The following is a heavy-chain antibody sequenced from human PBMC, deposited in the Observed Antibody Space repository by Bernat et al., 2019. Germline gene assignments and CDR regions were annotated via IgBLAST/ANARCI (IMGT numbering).Heavy chain of an antibody. Sequence: QVQLVESGGGVVQPGGSLRLSCAASGFTLSSSGMHWVRQAPGKGLEWVTFIRYDGSYKNYADSVKGRFTISRDNSKNTLFLQMNSLRAEDTAVYYFTKDSGGGSHFDYWGQGTLVTVSS. V-gene: IGHV3-30*02. J-gene: IGHJ4*02. CDR1: GFTLSSSG. D-gene: IGHD2-15*01. CDR3: TKDSGGGSHFDY. CDR2: IRYDGSYK.